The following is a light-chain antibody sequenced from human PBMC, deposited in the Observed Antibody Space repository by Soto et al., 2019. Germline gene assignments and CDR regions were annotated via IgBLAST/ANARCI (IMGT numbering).Light chain of an antibody. CDR1: QSVSSY. CDR3: QQRSNRPPVT. V-gene: IGKV3-11*01. Sequence: EIVLTQSPATLSLSPGERATLSCRASQSVSSYLAWYQHKPGQAPRLLIYDASNRATGIPTRFSGSGSGTVFTLTVSSLAPEDFAVYYCQQRSNRPPVTFGQGKRLSMK. CDR2: DAS. J-gene: IGKJ5*01.